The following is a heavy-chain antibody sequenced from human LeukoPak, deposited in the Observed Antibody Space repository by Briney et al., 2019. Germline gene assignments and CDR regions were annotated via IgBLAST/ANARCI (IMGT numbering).Heavy chain of an antibody. Sequence: GGSLRLSCAASGFTFSSYAMHWVRQAPGKGLEWVAVISYDGSNKYYADSAKGRFTISRDNSKNTLYLQMNSLRAEDTAVYYCARDDLYYYDSSGYRQEVDYWGQGTLVTVSS. CDR3: ARDDLYYYDSSGYRQEVDY. CDR1: GFTFSSYA. V-gene: IGHV3-30-3*01. CDR2: ISYDGSNK. J-gene: IGHJ4*02. D-gene: IGHD3-22*01.